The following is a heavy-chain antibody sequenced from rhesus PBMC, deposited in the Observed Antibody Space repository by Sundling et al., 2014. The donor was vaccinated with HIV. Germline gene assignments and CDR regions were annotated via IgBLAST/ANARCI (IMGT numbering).Heavy chain of an antibody. Sequence: QVQLQESGPGLVKPSETLFLTCDVSGASISGGDYWTWIRQPPGKGLEWIGNIFGSGGSTYYNPSLKSRVTISTDTSQNQFSLRLTSVTAADTAVYYCARGIAAAIDFDDWGQGVLVTVSS. CDR1: GASISGGDY. CDR3: ARGIAAAIDFDD. D-gene: IGHD6-31*01. CDR2: IFGSGGST. V-gene: IGHV4-127*01. J-gene: IGHJ4*01.